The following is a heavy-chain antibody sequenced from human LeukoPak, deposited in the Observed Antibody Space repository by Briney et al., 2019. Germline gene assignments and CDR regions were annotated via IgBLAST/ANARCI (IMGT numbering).Heavy chain of an antibody. CDR1: GGSLNDYY. J-gene: IGHJ2*01. CDR3: ARDIAAAGPWYFDL. V-gene: IGHV4-34*01. D-gene: IGHD6-13*01. CDR2: INHSGST. Sequence: SETLSLTCAVYGGSLNDYYWSWIRQTPGKGLEWIGEINHSGSTNFNPSLKSRVTISVDTSKNQFSLRLNSVTAADTAVYYCARDIAAAGPWYFDLWGRGTLVTVSS.